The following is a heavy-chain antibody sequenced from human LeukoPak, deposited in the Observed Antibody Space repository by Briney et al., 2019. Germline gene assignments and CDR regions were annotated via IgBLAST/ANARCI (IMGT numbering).Heavy chain of an antibody. V-gene: IGHV4-34*01. CDR1: GESFSDYY. Sequence: SETLSLTCAVYGESFSDYYWSWIRQPPGKGLEWIGDINHSGTTNYNPSLKSRVTMSVDTSKKHFSLKLSSVTAADPAVYYCARDLLNHIVPYYYMDVWGKGTTVTVSS. J-gene: IGHJ6*03. D-gene: IGHD2-2*01. CDR2: INHSGTT. CDR3: ARDLLNHIVPYYYMDV.